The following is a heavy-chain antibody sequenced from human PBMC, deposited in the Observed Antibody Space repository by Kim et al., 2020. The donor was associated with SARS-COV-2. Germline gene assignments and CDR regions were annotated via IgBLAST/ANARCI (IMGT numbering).Heavy chain of an antibody. J-gene: IGHJ6*02. V-gene: IGHV3-7*04. CDR3: ARDSSGWPSIVFPYYYYGMDV. D-gene: IGHD6-19*01. Sequence: RFTISRDNAKNSLYLQMNSLRAEDTAVYYCARDSSGWPSIVFPYYYYGMDVWGQGTTVTVSS.